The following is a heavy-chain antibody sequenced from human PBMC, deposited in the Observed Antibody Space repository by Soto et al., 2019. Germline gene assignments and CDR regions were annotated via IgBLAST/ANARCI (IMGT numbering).Heavy chain of an antibody. D-gene: IGHD5-12*01. CDR1: GFTFSSYS. CDR3: ARDLYIGATLRWDKNVGVDAFDI. CDR2: ISSSSSTI. V-gene: IGHV3-48*01. Sequence: GGSLRLSCAASGFTFSSYSMNWVRQAPGKGLEWVSYISSSSSTIYYADSVKGRFTISRDKAKNSLYLQMNSLRAEDTAVYYGARDLYIGATLRWDKNVGVDAFDIWGQGTMVTVSS. J-gene: IGHJ3*02.